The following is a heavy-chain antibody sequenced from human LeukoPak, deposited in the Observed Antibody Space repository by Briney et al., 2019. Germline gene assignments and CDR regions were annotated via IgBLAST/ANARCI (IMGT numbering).Heavy chain of an antibody. Sequence: GGSLRLSCAVSGFTFSSYAMNWVRQAPGKGLEWVSAIGGSGGSTYYADPVKGRFTISRDNSKNTLYLQMNSLRAEDTAVYYCAKVGAVAAFPRDFDYWGQGTLVTVSS. CDR1: GFTFSSYA. J-gene: IGHJ4*02. CDR2: IGGSGGST. V-gene: IGHV3-23*01. CDR3: AKVGAVAAFPRDFDY. D-gene: IGHD6-19*01.